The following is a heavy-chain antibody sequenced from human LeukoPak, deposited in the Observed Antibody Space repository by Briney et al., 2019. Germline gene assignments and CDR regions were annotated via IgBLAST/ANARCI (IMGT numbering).Heavy chain of an antibody. CDR1: GGSLRGYF. D-gene: IGHD1-26*01. CDR2: INHSGNT. Sequence: TSETLSLTCAVYGGSLRGYFWSWIRQSPGKGLEWIGEINHSGNTNYNPSHKSRVSITVDTSKNQFYLNVTSVTAADIAVYYCARENVYSGTYPFYMDVWGKGTTVTVSS. J-gene: IGHJ6*03. CDR3: ARENVYSGTYPFYMDV. V-gene: IGHV4-34*01.